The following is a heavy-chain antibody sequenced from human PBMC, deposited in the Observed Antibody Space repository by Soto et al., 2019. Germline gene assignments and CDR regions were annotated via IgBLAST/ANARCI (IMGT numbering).Heavy chain of an antibody. V-gene: IGHV5-51*01. J-gene: IGHJ4*02. CDR3: ARQHLEEEYSSSWYSTVNGFDY. CDR2: IYPGDSDT. CDR1: GYSFTSYW. D-gene: IGHD6-13*01. Sequence: PGESLKISCKGSGYSFTSYWIGWVRQMPGKGLEWMGIIYPGDSDTRYSPSFQGQVTISADKSISTAYLQWSSLKASDTAMYYCARQHLEEEYSSSWYSTVNGFDYWGQGTLVTVSS.